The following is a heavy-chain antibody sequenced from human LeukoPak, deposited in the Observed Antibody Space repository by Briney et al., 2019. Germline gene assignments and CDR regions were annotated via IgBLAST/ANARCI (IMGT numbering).Heavy chain of an antibody. V-gene: IGHV5-51*01. D-gene: IGHD2-2*01. Sequence: GESLKISCKGSGYSFTSYWIGWVRQMPGKGLEWMGIIYPGDSDTRYSPSFQGQVTISADKSISTAYLQWSSLKASDTAMYYCARHYCSSTSCYGFDPWGQGTLVTVSS. J-gene: IGHJ5*02. CDR1: GYSFTSYW. CDR2: IYPGDSDT. CDR3: ARHYCSSTSCYGFDP.